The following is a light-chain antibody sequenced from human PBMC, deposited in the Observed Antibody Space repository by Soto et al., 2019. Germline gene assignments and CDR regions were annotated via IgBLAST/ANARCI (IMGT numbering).Light chain of an antibody. Sequence: QSALTQPASVSGSPGQSITISCTGTNSDIGRYNYVSWYQQHPGKAPKLMIYEVTNRPSGVSNRFSGSKSGNTASLTISGLQAEDEADYYCSSYTSSGTLFGGGTKLTVL. CDR2: EVT. J-gene: IGLJ2*01. V-gene: IGLV2-14*01. CDR3: SSYTSSGTL. CDR1: NSDIGRYNY.